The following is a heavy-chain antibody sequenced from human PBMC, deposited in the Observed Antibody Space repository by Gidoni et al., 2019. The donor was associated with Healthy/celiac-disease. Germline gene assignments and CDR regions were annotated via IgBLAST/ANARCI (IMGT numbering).Heavy chain of an antibody. CDR3: ARDPFLIGITGTDYYYYGMDV. V-gene: IGHV1-18*01. J-gene: IGHJ6*02. CDR1: GYTFTSDG. CDR2: SRADNGNT. Sequence: QVQLVQSGAEVKKPGASVKVSCKASGYTFTSDGISWLRQAPGQGLEWMGWSRADNGNTNYAQKLQGRVTMTTDTSTSTAYMELRSLRSDDTAVYYCARDPFLIGITGTDYYYYGMDVWGQGTTVTVSS. D-gene: IGHD1-7*01.